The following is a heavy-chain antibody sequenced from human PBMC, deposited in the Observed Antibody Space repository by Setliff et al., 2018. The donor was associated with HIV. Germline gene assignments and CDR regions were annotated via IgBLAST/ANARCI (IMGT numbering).Heavy chain of an antibody. CDR2: IYTSGST. CDR3: AREHDYSNYRRLDP. D-gene: IGHD4-4*01. J-gene: IGHJ5*02. Sequence: SETLSLTCTVSGGSISSYSWSWIRQPPGKGLEWIGYIYTSGSTNYNPSLKSRVTISVDTSENQFSLKLASVTAADTAMYYCAREHDYSNYRRLDPWGQGTLVTVSS. CDR1: GGSISSYS. V-gene: IGHV4-4*08.